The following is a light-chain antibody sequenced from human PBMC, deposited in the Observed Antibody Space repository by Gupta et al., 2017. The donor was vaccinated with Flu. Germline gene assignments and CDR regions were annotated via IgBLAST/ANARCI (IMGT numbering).Light chain of an antibody. J-gene: IGKJ5*01. CDR1: QSLVYSDGIAY. V-gene: IGKV2-30*01. CDR2: ETS. CDR3: MQTTYWPPLT. Sequence: VVMTQSPLSLPVTLGQPASISCRSSQSLVYSDGIAYLTWLQQRPGQSPRRLIYETSKRESGVPDRFSGGGSGTDFTLNIARVEAEDVAVYYCMQTTYWPPLTFGQGTRLEIK.